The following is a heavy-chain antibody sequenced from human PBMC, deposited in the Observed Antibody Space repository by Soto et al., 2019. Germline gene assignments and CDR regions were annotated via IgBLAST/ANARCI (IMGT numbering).Heavy chain of an antibody. CDR2: IDPSDSYT. V-gene: IGHV5-10-1*01. Sequence: RGESLKISCKGSGYSFTSHWISWVRQMPGKGLEWMGRIDPSDSYTNYSPSFQGHVTISADKSISTAYLQWSSLKASDTAMYYCASPAMVRGALNYGMDVWGQGTTVTVSS. D-gene: IGHD3-10*01. CDR1: GYSFTSHW. CDR3: ASPAMVRGALNYGMDV. J-gene: IGHJ6*02.